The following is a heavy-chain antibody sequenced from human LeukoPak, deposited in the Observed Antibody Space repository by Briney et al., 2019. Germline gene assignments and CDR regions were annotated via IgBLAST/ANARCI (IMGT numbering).Heavy chain of an antibody. Sequence: SETLSLTCTVSGGSISSSSYYWGWIRQPLGKGLEWIGSIYYSGSTSYNPSLKSRVTISVDTSKNQFSLKLSSVTAADTAVYYCARESIEMATITRWFDPWGQGTLVTVSS. J-gene: IGHJ5*02. V-gene: IGHV4-39*07. CDR3: ARESIEMATITRWFDP. CDR2: IYYSGST. CDR1: GGSISSSSYY. D-gene: IGHD5-24*01.